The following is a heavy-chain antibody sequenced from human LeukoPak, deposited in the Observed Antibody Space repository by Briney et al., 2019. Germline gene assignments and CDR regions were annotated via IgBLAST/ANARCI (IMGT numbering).Heavy chain of an antibody. V-gene: IGHV1-2*02. Sequence: ASVKVSCKASGYTFTGYYMHWVRQAPGQGIEWMGWINPNSGGTNYAQKFQGRVTMTRDPSISTAYMELSRLRSDDTAVYYCAREAGYYDSSGCVDYWGQGTLVTVSS. J-gene: IGHJ4*02. D-gene: IGHD3-22*01. CDR3: AREAGYYDSSGCVDY. CDR1: GYTFTGYY. CDR2: INPNSGGT.